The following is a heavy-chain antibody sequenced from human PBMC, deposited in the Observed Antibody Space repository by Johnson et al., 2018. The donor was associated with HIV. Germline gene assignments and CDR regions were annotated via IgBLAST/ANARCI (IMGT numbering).Heavy chain of an antibody. CDR2: IRYDGSNK. V-gene: IGHV3-30*02. D-gene: IGHD2-15*01. J-gene: IGHJ3*01. CDR3: AKSSRVATTFDAFDF. CDR1: GFTFSSYG. Sequence: QVQLVESGGGVVQPGGSLRLSCAASGFTFSSYGMHWVRQAPGKGLEWVAFIRYDGSNKYYADSVKGRFTISRDNSKNTLYLQMNSLRAEDTAVYYCAKSSRVATTFDAFDFWGQGTMVTVSS.